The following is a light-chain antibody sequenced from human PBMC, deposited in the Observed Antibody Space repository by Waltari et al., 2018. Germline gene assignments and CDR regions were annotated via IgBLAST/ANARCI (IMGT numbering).Light chain of an antibody. CDR3: LQYYSDTFT. CDR1: QGISNY. V-gene: IGKV1-17*01. CDR2: VAS. Sequence: DIQMTQSPSSLSASVGDRVTITCRASQGISNYLSWYQQRSGKAPKRLISVASSLESGVPSRFRGSGSGTEFTLTITGLQSEDFATYFCLQYYSDTFTFGPGTELVVK. J-gene: IGKJ3*01.